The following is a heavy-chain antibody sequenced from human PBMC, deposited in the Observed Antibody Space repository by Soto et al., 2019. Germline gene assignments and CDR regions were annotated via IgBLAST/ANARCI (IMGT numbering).Heavy chain of an antibody. CDR1: SVFFIGYY. V-gene: IGHV4-34*01. Sequence: PSDTLSLTCSIYSVFFIGYYWSWIRQPPGKELEWIGEISQSGNTNYSPSLKSRVSISIDTSKKQFSLNLASVSAADTAVYYWARAPKVSGSSQQRPEVWGKGTLVTVS. D-gene: IGHD6-25*01. CDR3: ARAPKVSGSSQQRPEV. CDR2: ISQSGNT. J-gene: IGHJ4*02.